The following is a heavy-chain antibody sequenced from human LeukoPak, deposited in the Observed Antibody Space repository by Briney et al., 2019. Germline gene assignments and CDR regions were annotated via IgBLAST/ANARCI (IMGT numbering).Heavy chain of an antibody. J-gene: IGHJ4*01. V-gene: IGHV4-39*07. Sequence: SETLSLTCAVYGGSFSSYYWGWIRQPPGKGLEWIGSIYYSGSTYYNPSLKSRVTISVDTSKNQFSLKLSSVTAADTAVYYCARDGYSYGYYFDYWGQGTLVTVSS. D-gene: IGHD5-18*01. CDR2: IYYSGST. CDR3: ARDGYSYGYYFDY. CDR1: GGSFSSYY.